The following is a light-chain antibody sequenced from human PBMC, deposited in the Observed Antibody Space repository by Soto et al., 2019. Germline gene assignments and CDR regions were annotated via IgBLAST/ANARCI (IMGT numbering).Light chain of an antibody. Sequence: QSVLTQPPSVSAAPGQKVTLSCSGSSADIGSNYVSWYQQVPGTAPKLLIYEDHKRPSEIPDRFSGSKSGTSATLDITGLPIGDEGDYFCGSLDGSLTAGVFGGGTKLTVL. CDR2: EDH. V-gene: IGLV1-51*01. J-gene: IGLJ3*02. CDR3: GSLDGSLTAGV. CDR1: SADIGSNY.